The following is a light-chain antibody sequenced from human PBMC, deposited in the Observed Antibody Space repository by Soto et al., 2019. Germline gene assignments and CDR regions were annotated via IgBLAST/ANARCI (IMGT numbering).Light chain of an antibody. CDR2: DAS. CDR1: QDISNY. V-gene: IGKV1-33*01. CDR3: QQYDNLPFT. J-gene: IGKJ3*01. Sequence: EIKMTQSPSSLSASVEDRVTITCQPIQDISNYLNWYQQKPGKAPKLLIYDASNLETGVPSRFSGSGSGTDFTFTISSLQPEDIATYYCQQYDNLPFTFGPGTKVDIK.